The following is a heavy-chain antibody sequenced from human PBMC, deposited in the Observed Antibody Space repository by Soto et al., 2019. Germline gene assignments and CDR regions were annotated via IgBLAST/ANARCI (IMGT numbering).Heavy chain of an antibody. V-gene: IGHV3-23*01. J-gene: IGHJ4*02. CDR3: ARIFGVPAAILAGFDY. CDR1: GFTFSSYA. D-gene: IGHD2-2*01. CDR2: ISGSGGST. Sequence: EVQLLESGGGLVQPGGSLRLSCAASGFTFSSYAMSWVRQAPGKGLEWVSAISGSGGSTYYADSVKGRFTISRDNSKNALYLQMNSLRAEDTAVYYCARIFGVPAAILAGFDYWGQGTLVPVSS.